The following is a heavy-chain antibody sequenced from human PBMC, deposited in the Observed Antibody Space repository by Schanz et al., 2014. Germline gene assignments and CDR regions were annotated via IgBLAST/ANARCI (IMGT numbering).Heavy chain of an antibody. CDR1: GFTFSYYG. CDR2: IGGSGGTT. J-gene: IGHJ5*02. D-gene: IGHD5-12*01. V-gene: IGHV3-23*04. Sequence: EVQLVESGGGLVQPGGSLRLSCAASGFTFSYYGMTWVRQAPGKGLEWVSTIGGSGGTTYYADSVRGRFTISRDNSKNTVYLQMNSLRDEDTALYYCAKDLNRVATAPQSWGQGTLVTVSS. CDR3: AKDLNRVATAPQS.